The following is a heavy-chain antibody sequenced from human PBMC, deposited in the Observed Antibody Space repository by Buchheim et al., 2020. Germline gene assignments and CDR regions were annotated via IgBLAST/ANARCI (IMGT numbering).Heavy chain of an antibody. D-gene: IGHD6-13*01. Sequence: QVQLQQWGAGLLKPSETLSLTCAVYGGSFSGYYWSWIRQPPGKGLEWIGELNHSGSTNYNPSLKSRVTISVDTSKNQFSLKLSSVTAADTAVYYCARGAPLDSSSGMLNFDYWGQGTL. V-gene: IGHV4-34*01. CDR1: GGSFSGYY. J-gene: IGHJ4*02. CDR3: ARGAPLDSSSGMLNFDY. CDR2: LNHSGST.